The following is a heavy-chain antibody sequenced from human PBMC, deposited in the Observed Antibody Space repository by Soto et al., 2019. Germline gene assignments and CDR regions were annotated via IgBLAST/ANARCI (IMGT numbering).Heavy chain of an antibody. CDR3: TSGVVRLDY. Sequence: GGSLRLSCAASGFTFSSYGMHWVRQAPGKGLEWVGFIRSKAYGGTTEYAASVKGRFTISRDDSKSIAYLQMNSLKTEDTAVYYSTSGVVRLDYWGQGTLVTVSS. J-gene: IGHJ4*02. D-gene: IGHD3-3*01. CDR2: IRSKAYGGTT. V-gene: IGHV3-49*04. CDR1: GFTFSSYG.